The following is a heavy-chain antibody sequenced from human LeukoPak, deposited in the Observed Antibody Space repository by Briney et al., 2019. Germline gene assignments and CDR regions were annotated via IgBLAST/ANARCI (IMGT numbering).Heavy chain of an antibody. CDR2: IYYRGST. CDR1: GGSITNYY. V-gene: IGHV4-59*01. D-gene: IGHD2-2*01. CDR3: ARFQSSSSWDYYYGLDV. Sequence: PSETLSLTCTVSGGSITNYYWTWIRQPPGKGLEWIGFIYYRGSTNYNPSLESRVTISIDTSKNRFSLKLSSVTAADTAVYYCARFQSSSSWDYYYGLDVWGQGTTVTVSS. J-gene: IGHJ6*02.